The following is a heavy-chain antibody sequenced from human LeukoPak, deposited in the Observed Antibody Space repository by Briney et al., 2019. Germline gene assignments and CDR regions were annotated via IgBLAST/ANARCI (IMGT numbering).Heavy chain of an antibody. Sequence: GGSLRLSCAASGFTFSSYAMSWVRQAPGKGLEWVSAISGSGGSTYYADSVKGRFTISRDNSKNTLYLQMNSLRAEDTAVYYCAKGYCGSTSCPSFGYWGQGTLVTVSS. V-gene: IGHV3-23*01. CDR2: ISGSGGST. D-gene: IGHD2-2*01. CDR1: GFTFSSYA. J-gene: IGHJ4*02. CDR3: AKGYCGSTSCPSFGY.